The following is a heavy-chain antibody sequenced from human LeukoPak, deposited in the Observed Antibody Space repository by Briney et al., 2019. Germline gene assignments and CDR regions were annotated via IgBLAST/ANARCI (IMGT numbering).Heavy chain of an antibody. CDR3: ARDMGFGDLMGY. J-gene: IGHJ4*02. CDR1: GFTFSGYG. Sequence: PGGSLRLSCAASGFTFSGYGMNWVRQAPGKGLEWVSVIYSGGSTYYADSVRGRFTISRDNSKNTLYLQMNSLRVEDTAVYYCARDMGFGDLMGYWGQGTLVTVSS. CDR2: IYSGGST. V-gene: IGHV3-53*01. D-gene: IGHD3-10*01.